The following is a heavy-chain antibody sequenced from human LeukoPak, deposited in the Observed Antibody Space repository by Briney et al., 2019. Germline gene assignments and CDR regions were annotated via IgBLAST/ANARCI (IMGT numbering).Heavy chain of an antibody. CDR1: GGTFSSYA. V-gene: IGHV1-69*05. CDR3: ARGLVTAIHFYFDY. CDR2: IIPIFGTA. Sequence: SVKVSCKASGGTFSSYAISWVRQAPGQGLEWMGRIIPIFGTANYAQKFQGRVTITTDESTSTAYMELSSLRSEDAAVYYCARGLVTAIHFYFDYWGQGTLVTVSS. D-gene: IGHD2-21*02. J-gene: IGHJ4*02.